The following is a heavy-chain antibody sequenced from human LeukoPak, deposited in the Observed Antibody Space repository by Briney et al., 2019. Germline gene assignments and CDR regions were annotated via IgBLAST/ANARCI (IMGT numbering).Heavy chain of an antibody. J-gene: IGHJ4*02. CDR3: TRVFGGYDVSDY. D-gene: IGHD3-3*01. Sequence: GGSLRLSCAASGFTFSSFWMSWVRQAPGKGLEWVANIKKDGSQKYYVDSVEGRFTISRDNAKNSLYLQMYSLRVDDTAVYYCTRVFGGYDVSDYWGQGTLVTVSS. CDR1: GFTFSSFW. CDR2: IKKDGSQK. V-gene: IGHV3-7*03.